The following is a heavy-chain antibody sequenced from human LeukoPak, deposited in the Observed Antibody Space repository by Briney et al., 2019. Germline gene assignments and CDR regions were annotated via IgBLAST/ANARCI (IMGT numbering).Heavy chain of an antibody. V-gene: IGHV6-1*01. J-gene: IGHJ4*02. D-gene: IGHD3-10*01. CDR2: TYYRSKWYN. CDR3: ARERSYGSGSYYNFKYYFDY. Sequence: SQTLSLTCAISGDSVSSNSAAWNWIRQSPSRGLEWLGRTYYRSKWYNDYAVSVKSRMTINPDTSKNQFSLQLNSVTPEDTAVYYCARERSYGSGSYYNFKYYFDYWGQGTLVTVSS. CDR1: GDSVSSNSAA.